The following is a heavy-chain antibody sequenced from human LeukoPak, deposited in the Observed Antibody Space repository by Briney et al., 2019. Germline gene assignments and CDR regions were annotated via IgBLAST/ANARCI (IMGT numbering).Heavy chain of an antibody. Sequence: GGTLRLSCAASGFSFSSFAMTWVRQSPGKGLEWVSSITGGHYSTYNTDSVKGRFTISRDNSKNTLYLQMNSLRADDTAIYYCTKDPNGDYIGAFDPWGQGTLVTVSS. J-gene: IGHJ5*02. CDR3: TKDPNGDYIGAFDP. CDR2: ITGGHYST. CDR1: GFSFSSFA. V-gene: IGHV3-23*01. D-gene: IGHD4-17*01.